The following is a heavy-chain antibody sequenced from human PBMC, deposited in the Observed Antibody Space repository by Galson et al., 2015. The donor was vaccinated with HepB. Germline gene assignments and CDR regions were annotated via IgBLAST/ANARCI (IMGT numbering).Heavy chain of an antibody. CDR2: IYPSDSET. CDR1: GYSFSNYW. D-gene: IGHD5-18*01. V-gene: IGHV5-51*01. CDR3: ARHRGGGYTYGLDY. J-gene: IGHJ4*02. Sequence: QSGAEVKKPGESLKISCKGSGYSFSNYWIGWVRQMPGKGLEWMGIIYPSDSETIYSPSFQGRVTVSADKSISTVYLQWSSLKDSDTAMYYCARHRGGGYTYGLDYWGQGTLVTVSS.